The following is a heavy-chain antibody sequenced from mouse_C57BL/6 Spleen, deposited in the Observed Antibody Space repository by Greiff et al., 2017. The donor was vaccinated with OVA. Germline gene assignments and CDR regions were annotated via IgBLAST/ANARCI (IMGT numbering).Heavy chain of an antibody. CDR1: GYAFSSSW. CDR2: IYPGDGDT. V-gene: IGHV1-82*01. J-gene: IGHJ3*01. CDR3: ARKEGTGTSFAY. D-gene: IGHD4-1*01. Sequence: LQESGPELVKPGASVKISCKASGYAFSSSWMNWVKQRPGKGLEWIGRIYPGDGDTNYNGKFKGKATLTADKSSSTAYMQLSSLTSEDSAVYFCARKEGTGTSFAYWGQGTLVTVSA.